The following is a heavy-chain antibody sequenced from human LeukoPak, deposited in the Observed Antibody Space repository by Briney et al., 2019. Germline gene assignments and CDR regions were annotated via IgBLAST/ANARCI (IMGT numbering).Heavy chain of an antibody. J-gene: IGHJ6*02. Sequence: GGSLRLSCVASGFTFSGYWMSWVRQAPGKGLEWVAVIWYDGSKKYYADSVKGRFTISRDNSKNTLYLQMNSLRAEDTAMYYCARDPSNYYYYGMDVWGQGTTVTVSS. CDR2: IWYDGSKK. CDR3: ARDPSNYYYYGMDV. CDR1: GFTFSGYW. V-gene: IGHV3-33*08.